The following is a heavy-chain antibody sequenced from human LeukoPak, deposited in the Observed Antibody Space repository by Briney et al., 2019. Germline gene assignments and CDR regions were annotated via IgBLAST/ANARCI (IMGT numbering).Heavy chain of an antibody. CDR3: ASRIPGSGSYYFNGFDP. CDR2: INSDGSST. CDR1: GFTFSSYW. D-gene: IGHD3-10*01. V-gene: IGHV3-74*01. Sequence: GGSLRLSCAASGFTFSSYWMHWVRQAPGKGLVWVSRINSDGSSTSYAGSVKGRFTISRDNAKNTLYLQMNSLRAEDTAVYCCASRIPGSGSYYFNGFDPWGQGTLVTVSS. J-gene: IGHJ5*02.